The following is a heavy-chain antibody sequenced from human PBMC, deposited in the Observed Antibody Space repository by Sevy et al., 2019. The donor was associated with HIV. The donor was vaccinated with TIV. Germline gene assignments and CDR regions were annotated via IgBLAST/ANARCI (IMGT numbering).Heavy chain of an antibody. V-gene: IGHV4-39*01. D-gene: IGHD3-22*01. CDR1: GGSISSSSYY. CDR3: ARFQRSSGYFDY. CDR2: IYYSGST. J-gene: IGHJ4*02. Sequence: SETLSLTCTVSGGSISSSSYYWGWIRQPPGKGLEWIGSIYYSGSTYYNPSLKGRFTISVDTSKNQFSLKLSSVTAADKAVYYCARFQRSSGYFDYWGQGTLVTVSS.